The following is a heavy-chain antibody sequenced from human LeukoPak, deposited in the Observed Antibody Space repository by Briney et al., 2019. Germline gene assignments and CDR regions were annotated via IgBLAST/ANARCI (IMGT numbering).Heavy chain of an antibody. Sequence: ASEALSLTCTVSGGSISSYYWSWIRQPAGKGLEWIGRIYTSGSANYNPSLKSRVTMSVDTSKNQFSLKLSSVTAADTAVYYCARHRTGWSSGDAFDIWGQGTMVTVSS. CDR3: ARHRTGWSSGDAFDI. CDR1: GGSISSYY. J-gene: IGHJ3*02. D-gene: IGHD3/OR15-3a*01. CDR2: IYTSGSA. V-gene: IGHV4-4*07.